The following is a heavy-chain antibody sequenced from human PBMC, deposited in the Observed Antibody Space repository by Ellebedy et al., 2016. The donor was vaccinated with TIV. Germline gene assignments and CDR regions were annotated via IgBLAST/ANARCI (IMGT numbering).Heavy chain of an antibody. CDR3: AKDRTSGDGYWVFDS. J-gene: IGHJ4*02. CDR1: GFTFSSYA. Sequence: GESLKISCAASGFTFSSYAMALVRPAPGKGLEWVSGIVGSGAEKYADSVKGRFTISRDNSKRTGDLQMRSVRAEDTAVYFCAKDRTSGDGYWVFDSWGQGTMVSVSS. D-gene: IGHD2-21*02. V-gene: IGHV3-23*01. CDR2: IVGSGA.